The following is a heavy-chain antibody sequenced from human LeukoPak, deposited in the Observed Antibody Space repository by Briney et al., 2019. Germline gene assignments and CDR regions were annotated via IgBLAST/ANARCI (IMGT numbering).Heavy chain of an antibody. D-gene: IGHD4-23*01. V-gene: IGHV4-39*01. CDR3: ARHLHYGGKPFDY. CDR2: IYYSGST. CDR1: GGSISSSSYY. J-gene: IGHJ4*02. Sequence: SETLSLTCTVSGGSISSSSYYWGWIRQPPGKGLEWIGSIYYSGSTYYNPSLKSRVTISVDTSKNQFSLKLSSVTAADTAVYYCARHLHYGGKPFDYWGQGALVTVSS.